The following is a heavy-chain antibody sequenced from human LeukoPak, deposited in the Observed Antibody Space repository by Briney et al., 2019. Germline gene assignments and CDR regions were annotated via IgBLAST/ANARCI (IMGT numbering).Heavy chain of an antibody. Sequence: PSETLSLTCTVSGGSISSGGYYWSWIRQHSGRGLEWIGYTYDSGSTYYNPSLKSRVTISVDTSKNHFSLKLSSVTAADTAVYYCARVTMIVVVIDYWGQGTLVTVSS. CDR2: TYDSGST. CDR1: GGSISSGGYY. D-gene: IGHD3-22*01. J-gene: IGHJ4*02. CDR3: ARVTMIVVVIDY. V-gene: IGHV4-31*03.